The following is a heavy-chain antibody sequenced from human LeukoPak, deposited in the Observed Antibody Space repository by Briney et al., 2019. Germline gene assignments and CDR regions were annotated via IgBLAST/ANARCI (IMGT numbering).Heavy chain of an antibody. CDR3: TKERRGWFSEH. D-gene: IGHD2/OR15-2a*01. J-gene: IGHJ1*01. CDR2: IRHNGIAQ. V-gene: IGHV3-30*02. CDR1: GFTSGFTFSDYA. Sequence: PGGSRRLSCVASGFTSGFTFSDYAMHWVRQAPGKGLEWVAIIRHNGIAQDYADSVQGRFTISRDNSKNTLYLQMNSLRVEDTAIYYCTKERRGWFSEHWGQGTPVTVSS.